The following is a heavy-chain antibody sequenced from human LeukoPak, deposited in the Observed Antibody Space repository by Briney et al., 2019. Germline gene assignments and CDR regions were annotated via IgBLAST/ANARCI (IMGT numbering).Heavy chain of an antibody. D-gene: IGHD4-17*01. CDR3: ARDEGDTVTTYRFDL. V-gene: IGHV3-30*02. CDR2: IRYDGNNQ. Sequence: GGSLRLSCAASGFTFSTYGMHWVRQAPGKGLEWVTFIRYDGNNQNYADSVKGRFTISRDNAKNSVYLQMNSLRAEDTAVYYCARDEGDTVTTYRFDLWGRGTLVTVSS. J-gene: IGHJ2*01. CDR1: GFTFSTYG.